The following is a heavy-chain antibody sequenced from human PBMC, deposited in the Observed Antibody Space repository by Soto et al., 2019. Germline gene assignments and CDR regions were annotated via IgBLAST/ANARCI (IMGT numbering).Heavy chain of an antibody. CDR1: GFTFSSYG. CDR3: AKDYSRDIGVEGYYYYGMDV. V-gene: IGHV3-30*18. Sequence: GGSLRLSCAASGFTFSSYGMHWVRQAPGKGLEWVAVISYDGSNKYYADSVKGRFTISRDNSKNTLYLQMNSLRAEDTAVYYCAKDYSRDIGVEGYYYYGMDVWGQGTTVTVSS. D-gene: IGHD2-2*01. J-gene: IGHJ6*02. CDR2: ISYDGSNK.